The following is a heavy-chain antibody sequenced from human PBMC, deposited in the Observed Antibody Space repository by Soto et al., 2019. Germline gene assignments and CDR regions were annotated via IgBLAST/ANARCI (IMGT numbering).Heavy chain of an antibody. D-gene: IGHD2-15*01. CDR3: ATDHIVVVVADMTAFDI. Sequence: ASVKVSRKTSGGTFSIYAISRLRQAPGKGFEWMGGFDPEDGETIYAQKFQGRVTMTEDTSTDTAYMELSSLRSEDTAVYYCATDHIVVVVADMTAFDIWGQGTMVTVSS. V-gene: IGHV1-24*01. J-gene: IGHJ3*02. CDR1: GGTFSIYA. CDR2: FDPEDGET.